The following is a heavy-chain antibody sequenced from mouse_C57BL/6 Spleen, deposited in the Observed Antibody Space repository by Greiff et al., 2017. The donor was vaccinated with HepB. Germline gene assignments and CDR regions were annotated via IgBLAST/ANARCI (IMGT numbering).Heavy chain of an antibody. Sequence: QVHVKQPGAELVKPGASVKLSCKASGYTFTSYWMHWVKQRPGRGLEWIGRIDPNSGGTKYNEKFKSKATLTVDKPSSTAYMQLSSLTSEDSAVYYCARGDYSNYNYYAMDYWGQGTSVTVSS. CDR3: ARGDYSNYNYYAMDY. D-gene: IGHD2-5*01. V-gene: IGHV1-72*01. CDR2: IDPNSGGT. J-gene: IGHJ4*01. CDR1: GYTFTSYW.